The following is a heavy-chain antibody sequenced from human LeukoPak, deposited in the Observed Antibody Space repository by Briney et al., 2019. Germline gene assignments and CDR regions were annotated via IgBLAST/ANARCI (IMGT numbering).Heavy chain of an antibody. Sequence: PGGSLRLSCAASGFTFDDYGMSWVRQAPGKGLEWVSGINWNGGSTGYADSVKGRFTISRDNAKNSLYLQMNSLGAEDTAVYYCAKDNWGCCGSISYSYMDVWGKGTTVTVSS. CDR2: INWNGGST. V-gene: IGHV3-20*04. CDR1: GFTFDDYG. D-gene: IGHD7-27*01. CDR3: AKDNWGCCGSISYSYMDV. J-gene: IGHJ6*03.